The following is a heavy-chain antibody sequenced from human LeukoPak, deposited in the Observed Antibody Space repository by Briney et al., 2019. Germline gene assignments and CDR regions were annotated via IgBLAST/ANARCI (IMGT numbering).Heavy chain of an antibody. CDR3: ARAGPVVPAARNYYYYGMDV. V-gene: IGHV3-30-3*01. D-gene: IGHD2-2*01. J-gene: IGHJ6*02. Sequence: GGPLRLSCAASGFNFSGYAMHWVRQAPGKGLEWVAVISYDGSNKYYADSVKGRFTISRDNSKNTLYLQMNSLRAEDTAVYYCARAGPVVPAARNYYYYGMDVWGQGTTVTVSS. CDR2: ISYDGSNK. CDR1: GFNFSGYA.